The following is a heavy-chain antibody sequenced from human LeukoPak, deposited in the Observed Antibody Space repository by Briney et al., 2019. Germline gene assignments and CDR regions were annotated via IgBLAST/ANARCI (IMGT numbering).Heavy chain of an antibody. CDR2: TNHNGIT. Sequence: SETLSLTCAVYGGSFSDYYWTWIRQPPGKGLEWIGETNHNGITNYNPSLKGRVTISVDTSKNQLSLKVTSLTAADSAVYYCARSGAYNGNFDSWGQGTLVTVSS. CDR1: GGSFSDYY. CDR3: ARSGAYNGNFDS. V-gene: IGHV4-34*01. J-gene: IGHJ4*02. D-gene: IGHD1-1*01.